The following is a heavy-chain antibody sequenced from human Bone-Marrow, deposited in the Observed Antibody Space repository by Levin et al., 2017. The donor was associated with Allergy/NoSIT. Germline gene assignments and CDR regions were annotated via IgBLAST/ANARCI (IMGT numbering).Heavy chain of an antibody. CDR3: ARDQGHTQYSNPQSLGYY. Sequence: GGSLRLSCAVSGFTFSDYGMHWVRQAPGKGLEWVAVIWYDGNNKYYVDSVKGRFTISRDNSKNTLYLQMSSLRAEDTAVYFCARDQGHTQYSNPQSLGYYWGQGTLVTVSS. V-gene: IGHV3-33*01. CDR1: GFTFSDYG. CDR2: IWYDGNNK. D-gene: IGHD4-11*01. J-gene: IGHJ4*02.